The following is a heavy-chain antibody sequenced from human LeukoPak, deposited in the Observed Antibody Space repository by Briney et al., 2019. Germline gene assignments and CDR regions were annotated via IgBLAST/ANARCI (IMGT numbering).Heavy chain of an antibody. J-gene: IGHJ3*02. Sequence: SQTLSLTCTVSGGSISSGDYYWSWIRQPPGKGLEWIGYIYYSGSTNYNPSLKSRVTISVDTSKNQFSLKLSSVTAADTAVYYCARARAPDAFDIWGQGTMVTVSS. CDR3: ARARAPDAFDI. CDR1: GGSISSGDYY. CDR2: IYYSGST. V-gene: IGHV4-30-4*08.